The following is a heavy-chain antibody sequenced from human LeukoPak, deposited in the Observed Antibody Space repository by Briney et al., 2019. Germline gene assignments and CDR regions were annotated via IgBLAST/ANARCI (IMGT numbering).Heavy chain of an antibody. Sequence: ASVKVSCKASGYTFTSYDINWVRQATGQGLEWMGWMNPNSGNTGYAQKFQGRVTMTRNTSISTAYMELGSLRSEDTAVYYCARGRLLIGNYYDSSGRDYWGQGTLVTVSS. D-gene: IGHD3-22*01. CDR2: MNPNSGNT. J-gene: IGHJ4*02. CDR1: GYTFTSYD. V-gene: IGHV1-8*01. CDR3: ARGRLLIGNYYDSSGRDY.